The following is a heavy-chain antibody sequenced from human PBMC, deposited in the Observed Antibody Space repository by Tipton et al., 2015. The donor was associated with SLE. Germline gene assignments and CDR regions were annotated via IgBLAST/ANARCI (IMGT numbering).Heavy chain of an antibody. CDR2: INHREGT. CDR1: GGSLRGYF. D-gene: IGHD3-16*01. Sequence: GLVKPSETLSLTCAVYGGSLRGYFWSWIRQPPGKGLEWIGEINHREGTTYNPSLKSRLTISIDTSKNQFSLNVNSVTAADTAVYYCTRYDWGLDSAAHDYWGQGTLVTVSS. V-gene: IGHV4-34*01. CDR3: TRYDWGLDSAAHDY. J-gene: IGHJ4*02.